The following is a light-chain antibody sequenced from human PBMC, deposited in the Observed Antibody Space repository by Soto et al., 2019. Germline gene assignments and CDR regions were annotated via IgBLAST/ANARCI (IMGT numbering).Light chain of an antibody. J-gene: IGLJ1*01. Sequence: QSALTQPASVSGPPGQSITISCTGTSSDVGSYNLVSWYQQHPGKAPKLMIYEGSKRPSGVSNRFSGSKSGNTASLTISGLQAEDEADYYCCSYAGSSKDVFGTGTKVTVL. CDR3: CSYAGSSKDV. CDR2: EGS. CDR1: SSDVGSYNL. V-gene: IGLV2-23*01.